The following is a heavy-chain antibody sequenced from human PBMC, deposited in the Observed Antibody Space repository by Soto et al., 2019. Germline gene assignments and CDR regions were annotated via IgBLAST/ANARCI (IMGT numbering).Heavy chain of an antibody. J-gene: IGHJ6*02. CDR1: GGSISSGDYY. CDR2: IYYSGST. V-gene: IGHV4-30-4*01. Sequence: SETLSLTCTVSGGSISSGDYYWSWIRQPPGKGLEWIWYIYYSGSTYYNPSLKSRVTISVDTSKNQFSLKLSSVTAADTAVYYCAREGGDIVVVPAATPIYYYYYGMDVWGQGTTVTVSS. CDR3: AREGGDIVVVPAATPIYYYYYGMDV. D-gene: IGHD2-2*01.